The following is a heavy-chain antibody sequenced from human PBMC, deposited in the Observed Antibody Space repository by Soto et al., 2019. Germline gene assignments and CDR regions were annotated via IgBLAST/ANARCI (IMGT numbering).Heavy chain of an antibody. Sequence: EVQLLESGGGLVQPGGSLRLSCAASGFTFSSYAMSWVRQAPGKGLEWVSAISGSGGSTYYADSVKGRFTISRDNSKNTLYRQMNRLRAEDTAVYYCAKDQSPVVTPQGYWGQGTLVTVSS. J-gene: IGHJ4*02. D-gene: IGHD2-15*01. V-gene: IGHV3-23*01. CDR1: GFTFSSYA. CDR2: ISGSGGST. CDR3: AKDQSPVVTPQGY.